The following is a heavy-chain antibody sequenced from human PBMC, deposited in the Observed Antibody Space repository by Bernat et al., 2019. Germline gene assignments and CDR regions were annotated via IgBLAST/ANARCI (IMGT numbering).Heavy chain of an antibody. D-gene: IGHD6-13*01. V-gene: IGHV3-21*01. CDR2: ISDSNYM. Sequence: EVQLVESGGGLVKPGGSLRLSCVASGFTFSIYSMNWVRQAPGKGLEWVSSISDSNYMYYADSVKGRFTISRDNAKNSLYLQMNSLRAEDTAVYYCARDWQQLVPLYYYYGMDVWGQGTTVTVSS. CDR3: ARDWQQLVPLYYYYGMDV. J-gene: IGHJ6*02. CDR1: GFTFSIYS.